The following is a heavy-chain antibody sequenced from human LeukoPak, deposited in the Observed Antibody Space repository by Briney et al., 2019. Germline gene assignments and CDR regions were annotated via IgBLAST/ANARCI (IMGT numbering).Heavy chain of an antibody. D-gene: IGHD6-13*01. J-gene: IGHJ4*02. CDR3: ARGMGIAAASTEGLDY. Sequence: SETLSLTCTVSGGSISSYYWSWIRQPAGKGLEWIGRIYTSGSTNYNPSLKSRVTMSVDTSKNQFSLKLSSVTAADTAVYYCARGMGIAAASTEGLDYWGQGTLVTVSS. V-gene: IGHV4-4*07. CDR1: GGSISSYY. CDR2: IYTSGST.